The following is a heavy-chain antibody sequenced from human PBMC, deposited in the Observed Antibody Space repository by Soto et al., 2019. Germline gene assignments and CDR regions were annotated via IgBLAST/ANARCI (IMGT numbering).Heavy chain of an antibody. Sequence: SEMLSDTRSVSGGSISSYYWSWIRKKQGKGLEWIGYIFYFGSTNYNPSLKSRVTLSIDTSKNQLSLKLSSVTAADTAVYYCARHSPDFDWLSQFDYWGQGTLVTVSS. V-gene: IGHV4-59*08. J-gene: IGHJ4*02. D-gene: IGHD3-9*01. CDR2: IFYFGST. CDR3: ARHSPDFDWLSQFDY. CDR1: GGSISSYY.